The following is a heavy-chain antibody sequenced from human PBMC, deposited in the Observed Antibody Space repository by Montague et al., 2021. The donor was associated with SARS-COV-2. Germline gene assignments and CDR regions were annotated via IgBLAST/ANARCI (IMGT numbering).Heavy chain of an antibody. CDR3: VRSRDWLFDY. J-gene: IGHJ4*02. CDR1: GGSISSSTSNW. D-gene: IGHD3/OR15-3a*01. Sequence: SETLSLTCTVSGGSISSSTSNWWGWIRQSPGKGLEWIASMYYNGKTYYNPSLKSRVTISVDTFMNQVSLKLSSVTAADTAVYYCVRSRDWLFDYWGQGTLVTVSS. V-gene: IGHV4-39*07. CDR2: MYYNGKT.